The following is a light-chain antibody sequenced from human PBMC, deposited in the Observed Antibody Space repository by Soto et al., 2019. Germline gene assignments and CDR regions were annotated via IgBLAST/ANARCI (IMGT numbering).Light chain of an antibody. CDR3: QQYNTWSPLT. Sequence: EIVMTQSPATLSVSPGERAILSCRDSQSVSNNLAWYQQKPGQAPRLLIYGASTRATGIPARFSGSGSGTEFTLTISSLQSEDFAVYYCQQYNTWSPLTFGGGTKVETK. CDR2: GAS. V-gene: IGKV3-15*01. CDR1: QSVSNN. J-gene: IGKJ4*01.